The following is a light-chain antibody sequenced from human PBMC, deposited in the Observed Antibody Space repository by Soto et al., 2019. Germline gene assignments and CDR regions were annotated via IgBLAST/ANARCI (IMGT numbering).Light chain of an antibody. V-gene: IGKV3-11*01. Sequence: EIVLTQSPATLSLSPGERATLSCWASQSVSSYLAWYQHKPGQAPRLLIYDASNRATGIPARFSGSGSGTDVALTISSLDPEDFAVYYCQQRSNWPWTLGQGT. CDR2: DAS. J-gene: IGKJ1*01. CDR3: QQRSNWPWT. CDR1: QSVSSY.